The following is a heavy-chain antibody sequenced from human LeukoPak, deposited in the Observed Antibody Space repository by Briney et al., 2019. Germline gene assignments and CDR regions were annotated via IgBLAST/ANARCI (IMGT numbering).Heavy chain of an antibody. Sequence: GGSLRFSCAASGFTFSSYAMSWVRQAPGKGLEWVSAISGSGGSTYYADSVKGRFTISRDNSKNTLYLQMNSLRAEDTAVYYCAKVGRPTYCGGDCYTGLIDYWGQGTLVTVSS. J-gene: IGHJ4*02. CDR1: GFTFSSYA. CDR2: ISGSGGST. V-gene: IGHV3-23*01. D-gene: IGHD2-21*02. CDR3: AKVGRPTYCGGDCYTGLIDY.